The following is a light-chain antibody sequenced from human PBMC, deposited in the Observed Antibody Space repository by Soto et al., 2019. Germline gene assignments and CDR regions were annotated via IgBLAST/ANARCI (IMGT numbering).Light chain of an antibody. CDR1: DSNIGSNT. Sequence: VLAQPPSASGAPGQRVTISCSGGDSNIGSNTVNWYQQLPGTAPKLLIYNNNQRPSGVPDRFSGSKSGTSASLAISGLQSEDEADYYCATWDDSLNGYVFGTGTKLTVL. V-gene: IGLV1-44*01. CDR2: NNN. J-gene: IGLJ1*01. CDR3: ATWDDSLNGYV.